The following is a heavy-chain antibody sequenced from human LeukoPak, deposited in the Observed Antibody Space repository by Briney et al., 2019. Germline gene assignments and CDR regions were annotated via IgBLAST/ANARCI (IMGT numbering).Heavy chain of an antibody. Sequence: SETLSLTCTVSGYSISSGYYWGWIRQPPGKGLEWIGSIYHSGSTYYNPSLKSRVTISVDTSKNQFSLKLSSVTAADTAVYYCARVSYCSSTSCSDYYYYMDVWGKGTTVTVSS. CDR1: GYSISSGYY. D-gene: IGHD2-2*01. CDR3: ARVSYCSSTSCSDYYYYMDV. J-gene: IGHJ6*03. CDR2: IYHSGST. V-gene: IGHV4-38-2*02.